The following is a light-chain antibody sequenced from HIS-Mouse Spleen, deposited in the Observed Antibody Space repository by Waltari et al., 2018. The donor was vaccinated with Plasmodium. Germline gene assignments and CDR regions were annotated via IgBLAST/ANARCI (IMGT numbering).Light chain of an antibody. J-gene: IGLJ1*01. CDR3: SSYTSSSTLNYV. V-gene: IGLV2-14*03. CDR2: DVS. Sequence: QSALTQPASVSGSPGQSITIPCTGTRRDVGGYNYVPWYQQHPGKAPKLMIYDVSNRPSGVSNRFSGSKSGNTASLTISGLQAEDEADYYCSSYTSSSTLNYVFGTGTKVTVL. CDR1: RRDVGGYNY.